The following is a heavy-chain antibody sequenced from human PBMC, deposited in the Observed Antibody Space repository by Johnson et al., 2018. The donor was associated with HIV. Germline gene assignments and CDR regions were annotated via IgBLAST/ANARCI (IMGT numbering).Heavy chain of an antibody. D-gene: IGHD3-22*01. CDR2: INSDGSRT. CDR3: ARYHYYDSRLNDAFDI. J-gene: IGHJ3*02. Sequence: VQLVESGGGLVQPGGSLTLSCAASGFTFSSYWMHWVRQVAGKGLVWVARINSDGSRTNYADSVKGRFTISRDNAKNTLYLQMNSLRAEDTAVYYCARYHYYDSRLNDAFDIWGQGTMVTVSS. V-gene: IGHV3-74*02. CDR1: GFTFSSYW.